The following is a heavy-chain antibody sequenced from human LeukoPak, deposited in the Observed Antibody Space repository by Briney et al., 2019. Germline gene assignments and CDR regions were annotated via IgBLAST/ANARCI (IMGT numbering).Heavy chain of an antibody. CDR3: ARDRSGSYYGFDY. V-gene: IGHV1-69*13. CDR1: GGTFSSYA. D-gene: IGHD1-26*01. CDR2: IIPIFGTA. Sequence: GASVTVSCKASGGTFSSYAISWVRQAPGQGLEWMGGIIPIFGTANYAQKFQGRVTITADESTSTAYMELSSLRSEDTAVYYCARDRSGSYYGFDYWGQGTLVTVSS. J-gene: IGHJ4*02.